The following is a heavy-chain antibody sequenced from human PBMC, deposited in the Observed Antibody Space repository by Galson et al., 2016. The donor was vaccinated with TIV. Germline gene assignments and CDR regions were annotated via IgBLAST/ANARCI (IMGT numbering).Heavy chain of an antibody. J-gene: IGHJ4*02. V-gene: IGHV1-69*06. CDR3: ARGRGYYFGSGSSYFDY. D-gene: IGHD3-10*01. CDR2: INPIFGTA. CDR1: GGIFSNFV. Sequence: SVKVSCKASGGIFSNFVISWVRQAPGQGLEWMGSINPIFGTANYAQKFQGRVTITADTSTGTIYMELSSLRSEDTAVYYCARGRGYYFGSGSSYFDYWGQGSLVTVSS.